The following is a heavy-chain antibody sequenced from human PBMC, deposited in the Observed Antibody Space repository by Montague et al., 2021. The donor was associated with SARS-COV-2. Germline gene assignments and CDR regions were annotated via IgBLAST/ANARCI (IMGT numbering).Heavy chain of an antibody. CDR3: ARVSSTALRGVIKTSGYYALDV. V-gene: IGHV4-4*09. Sequence: SETLSLTCSVSGGSIRRSYWTWIRQAPEKGLEWIGYIYHSGTTKYSPALQSRVTISVDTAKNQFSLNLTSVTAADTAVYYCARVSSTALRGVIKTSGYYALDVGGPGTTVRVSS. CDR1: GGSIRRSY. CDR2: IYHSGTT. J-gene: IGHJ6*02. D-gene: IGHD3-10*01.